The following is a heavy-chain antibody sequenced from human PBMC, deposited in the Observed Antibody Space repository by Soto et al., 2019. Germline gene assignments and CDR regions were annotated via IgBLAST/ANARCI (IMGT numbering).Heavy chain of an antibody. CDR1: GFIFSNYA. D-gene: IGHD3-10*01. J-gene: IGHJ4*02. V-gene: IGHV3-33*01. CDR2: IWSDGSYE. Sequence: QVQLVESGGGVVQPGRSLRRSCEASGFIFSNYAMHWVRQAPGQGLEWVAIIWSDGSYENYAEYVKGRFTISRDNSKNTLYVQINSLSLEDTAVYFCALGTGSGLFLIDSWGQGTLVTVSS. CDR3: ALGTGSGLFLIDS.